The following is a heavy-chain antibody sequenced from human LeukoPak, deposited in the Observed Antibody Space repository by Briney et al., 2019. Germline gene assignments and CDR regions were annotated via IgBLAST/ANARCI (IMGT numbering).Heavy chain of an antibody. Sequence: PGGALRLSCVASGFTFNLYSMHWVRQAPGKGLEFVSVISSDGVYTYYAYSVKGRFTISRDNSKKTVYLQISSLGADHTAVYYCAKVLDYCDGGTCYNSGMDSWGQGTLVTVSS. D-gene: IGHD2-15*01. CDR1: GFTFNLYS. CDR3: AKVLDYCDGGTCYNSGMDS. CDR2: ISSDGVYT. J-gene: IGHJ4*02. V-gene: IGHV3-64D*08.